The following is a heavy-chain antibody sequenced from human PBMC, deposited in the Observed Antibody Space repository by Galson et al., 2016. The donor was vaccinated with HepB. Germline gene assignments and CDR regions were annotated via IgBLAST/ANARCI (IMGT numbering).Heavy chain of an antibody. D-gene: IGHD3-10*01. J-gene: IGHJ4*02. CDR2: ISYTGNT. CDR3: VRDGWGSSHFEY. V-gene: IGHV4-59*01. Sequence: LSLTCTVSSGSMISGYYWSWIRQPPGKRLEWIGFISYTGNTNYNPSLESRGTISVDTSKNQLSLRLISVTAADTAVYFCVRDGWGSSHFEYWGQGTLGTVSS. CDR1: SGSMISGYY.